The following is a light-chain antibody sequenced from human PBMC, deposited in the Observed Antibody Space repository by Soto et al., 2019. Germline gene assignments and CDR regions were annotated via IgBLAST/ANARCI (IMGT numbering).Light chain of an antibody. CDR1: NSDVGSYNL. Sequence: QSALTQPASVSGSPGQSITISCTGINSDVGSYNLVSWYRQHPGKAPKLMIYEGSKRPSGVSNRFSGSKSGNTASLTISGLQAEYEADYYCCSYAGSSTPVVFGGGPKLTVL. J-gene: IGLJ2*01. V-gene: IGLV2-23*01. CDR3: CSYAGSSTPVV. CDR2: EGS.